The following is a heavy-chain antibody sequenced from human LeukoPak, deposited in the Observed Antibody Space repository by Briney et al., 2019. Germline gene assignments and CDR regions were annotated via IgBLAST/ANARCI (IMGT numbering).Heavy chain of an antibody. Sequence: ASVKVSCKASGYTFTGYYMHWVRQAPGQGLEWMGWINPNSGSTNYAQKFQGRVTMTRDTSISTAYMELSRLRSDDTAVYYCARGDLVSELDYWGQGTLVTVSS. CDR1: GYTFTGYY. V-gene: IGHV1-2*02. CDR3: ARGDLVSELDY. J-gene: IGHJ4*02. CDR2: INPNSGST. D-gene: IGHD2-2*01.